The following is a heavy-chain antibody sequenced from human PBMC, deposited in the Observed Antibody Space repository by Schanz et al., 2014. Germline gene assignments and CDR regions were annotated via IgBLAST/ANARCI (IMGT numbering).Heavy chain of an antibody. V-gene: IGHV3-30-3*02. CDR2: ISYDGNTK. J-gene: IGHJ4*02. CDR3: AKDGRLPYYGTGSDFDY. Sequence: VQLLESGGGLVQPGGSLRLSCAASGFTFNSYAFHWVRQAPGKGLEWVALISYDGNTKYYADSVKGRFTISRDNLKNTVYLQMNSLRAGDTAVYYCAKDGRLPYYGTGSDFDYWGQGTLVAGSS. CDR1: GFTFNSYA. D-gene: IGHD3-22*01.